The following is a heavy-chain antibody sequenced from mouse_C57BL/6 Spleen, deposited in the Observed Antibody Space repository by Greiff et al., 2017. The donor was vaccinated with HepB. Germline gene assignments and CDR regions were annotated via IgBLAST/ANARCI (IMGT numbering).Heavy chain of an antibody. D-gene: IGHD1-1*01. J-gene: IGHJ1*03. CDR1: GYTFTDYE. Sequence: VQLQQSGAELVRPGASLTLSCKASGYTFTDYEMSWVKQTPVHGLEWIGDIGPETGGTAYNHKFKGKAILTADKSSSTAYLELRSLTSEDSAVYYCTILPSVVANGYFAVWGTGTTVTVSS. CDR3: TILPSVVANGYFAV. V-gene: IGHV1-15*01. CDR2: IGPETGGT.